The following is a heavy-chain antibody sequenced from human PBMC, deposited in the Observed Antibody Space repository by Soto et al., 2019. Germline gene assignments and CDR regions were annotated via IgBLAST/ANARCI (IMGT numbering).Heavy chain of an antibody. CDR2: SYYSGTT. J-gene: IGHJ4*02. CDR3: ARGVAATRGCDY. Sequence: QVQLQESGPGLVKPSQTLSLTCTVSGGSISSGGYFWSWIRQHPGKGLEWIGFSYYSGTTNYNPSLKRRVTISVDTSKNPFSLTLSSVTVADMAVYYCARGVAATRGCDYWGQGTLVTVSS. CDR1: GGSISSGGYF. V-gene: IGHV4-31*03. D-gene: IGHD2-15*01.